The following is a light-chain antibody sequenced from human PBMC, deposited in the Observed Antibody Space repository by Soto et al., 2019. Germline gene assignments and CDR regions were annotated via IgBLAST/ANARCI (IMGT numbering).Light chain of an antibody. CDR1: QGISSY. V-gene: IGKV1-9*01. CDR2: AAS. Sequence: DIQLTQSPSFLSASVGERVTFTCRASQGISSYLAWYQQKPGKAPKLLIYAASTLQSGVPSRFSGSGSGTEFTLTISSLQPEDFETYSCQQLNSYPWTLGQGTKVDIK. J-gene: IGKJ1*01. CDR3: QQLNSYPWT.